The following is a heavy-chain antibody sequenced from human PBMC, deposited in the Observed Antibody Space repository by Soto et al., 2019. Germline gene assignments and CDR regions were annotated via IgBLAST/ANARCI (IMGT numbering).Heavy chain of an antibody. CDR3: AREYDILDYYYYGMDV. CDR2: MNPNSGNT. Sequence: ASVKVSCKASGYTFTSYGISWVRQAPGQGLEWMGWMNPNSGNTGYAQKFQGRVTMTRNTSISTAYMELSSLRSEDTAVYYCAREYDILDYYYYGMDVWGQGTLVTVS. V-gene: IGHV1-8*02. D-gene: IGHD3-9*01. J-gene: IGHJ6*02. CDR1: GYTFTSYG.